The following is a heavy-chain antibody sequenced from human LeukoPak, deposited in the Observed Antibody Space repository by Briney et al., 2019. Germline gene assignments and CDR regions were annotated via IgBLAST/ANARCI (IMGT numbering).Heavy chain of an antibody. D-gene: IGHD3-10*01. CDR2: ISADDGNT. CDR1: GYTFTNYG. CDR3: ARGGGAPFGY. V-gene: IGHV1-18*01. Sequence: APVKVSCKASGYTFTNYGISWVRQAPGQGLEWMGWISADDGNTYYAQKFQGRVTMTTDTSTSTAYMELRSLISDDTAVYYCARGGGAPFGYWGQGTLVTVSS. J-gene: IGHJ4*02.